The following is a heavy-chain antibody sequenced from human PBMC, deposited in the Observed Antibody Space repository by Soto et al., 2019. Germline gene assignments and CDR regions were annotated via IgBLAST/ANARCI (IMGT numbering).Heavy chain of an antibody. J-gene: IGHJ4*02. Sequence: EVQLLESGGGLVQPGASLRLSCAASGFTFSSYAMSWVRQAPGKGLKWVSGVSGSGGSTYYADSVKGRFTISRDNSKNTLYLQMSSLRAEDTAVYYCAKVVPPVDYWGQGTLVTVSS. CDR1: GFTFSSYA. D-gene: IGHD1-26*01. V-gene: IGHV3-23*01. CDR2: VSGSGGST. CDR3: AKVVPPVDY.